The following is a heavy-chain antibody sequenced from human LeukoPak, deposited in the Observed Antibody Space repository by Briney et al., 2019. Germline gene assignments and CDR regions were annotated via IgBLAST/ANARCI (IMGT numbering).Heavy chain of an antibody. D-gene: IGHD2-15*01. CDR3: ARGGLRRNAFDI. Sequence: SETLSLTCTVSGGSISSYYWSWIRQPPGKGLEWIGYIYYSGSTNYNPSLKSRVTISVDTSKNQFSLKLSSVTAADTAVYYCARGGLRRNAFDIWGQGTMVTVSS. CDR2: IYYSGST. J-gene: IGHJ3*02. V-gene: IGHV4-59*01. CDR1: GGSISSYY.